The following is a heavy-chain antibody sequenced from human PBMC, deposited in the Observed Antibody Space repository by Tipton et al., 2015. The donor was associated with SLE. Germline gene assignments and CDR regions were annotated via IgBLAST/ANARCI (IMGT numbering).Heavy chain of an antibody. V-gene: IGHV3-74*01. J-gene: IGHJ4*02. CDR3: VRPMTTITHHLKY. CDR2: INSDGSST. CDR1: GFTLSSNG. D-gene: IGHD4-11*01. Sequence: GSLRLSCAASGFTLSSNGMHWVRHAPGKGLVWVSRINSDGSSTSYADSVKGRFTISRDNAKNSLFLQMNSLRAEDTAVYYCVRPMTTITHHLKYWGQGTLVTVSS.